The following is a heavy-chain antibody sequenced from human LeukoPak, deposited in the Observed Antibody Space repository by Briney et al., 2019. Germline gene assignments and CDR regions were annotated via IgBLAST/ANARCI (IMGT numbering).Heavy chain of an antibody. CDR3: ARAVSNYYGSGSYWDY. J-gene: IGHJ4*02. CDR1: GFTFSSYA. CDR2: ISYDGSNK. Sequence: GGSLRLSCAASGFTFSSYAMHWVRQAPGKGLEWVAVISYDGSNKYYADSVKGRFTISRDNSKNTLYLQMNSLRAEDTAVYYCARAVSNYYGSGSYWDYWGQGTLVTVSS. D-gene: IGHD3-10*01. V-gene: IGHV3-30-3*01.